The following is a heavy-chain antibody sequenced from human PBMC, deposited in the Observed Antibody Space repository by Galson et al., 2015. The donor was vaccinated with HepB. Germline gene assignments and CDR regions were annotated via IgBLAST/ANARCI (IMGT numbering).Heavy chain of an antibody. Sequence: SLRLSCAASGFTFSSYGMHWVRQAPGKGLEWVAFIRYDGSNKYYADSVKGRFTISRDNSKNTLYLQMNSLRAEDTAVYYCAKDCVGRSSFEKFSSWYYFDYWGQGTLVTVSS. D-gene: IGHD6-13*01. CDR2: IRYDGSNK. CDR3: AKDCVGRSSFEKFSSWYYFDY. J-gene: IGHJ4*02. CDR1: GFTFSSYG. V-gene: IGHV3-30*02.